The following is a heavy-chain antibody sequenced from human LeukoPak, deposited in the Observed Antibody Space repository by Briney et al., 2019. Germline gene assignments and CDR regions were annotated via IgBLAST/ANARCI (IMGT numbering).Heavy chain of an antibody. CDR2: INPNSGGT. V-gene: IGHV1-2*02. CDR3: ARDPSVIVGATFSYCFDP. Sequence: ASVKVSCKASGYTFTGYYMHWVRQAPGQGLEWMGWINPNSGGTNYAQKFQGRVTMTRDTSISTAYMELSRLRSDDTAVYYCARDPSVIVGATFSYCFDPWGQGTLVTVSS. D-gene: IGHD1-26*01. CDR1: GYTFTGYY. J-gene: IGHJ5*02.